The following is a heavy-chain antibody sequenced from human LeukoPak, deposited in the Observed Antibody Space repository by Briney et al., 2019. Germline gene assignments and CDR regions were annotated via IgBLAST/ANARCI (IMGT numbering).Heavy chain of an antibody. D-gene: IGHD2-15*01. J-gene: IGHJ4*02. CDR2: IYYTGST. Sequence: SETLSLTCTVSGGSINSYYWSLIRQPPGKGLEWIGNIYYTGSTNYNPSLKSRVTISVDASKNQFSLKLSSVTAADTAVYYCARYCSGGSCYDCWGQGTLVTVSS. V-gene: IGHV4-59*01. CDR1: GGSINSYY. CDR3: ARYCSGGSCYDC.